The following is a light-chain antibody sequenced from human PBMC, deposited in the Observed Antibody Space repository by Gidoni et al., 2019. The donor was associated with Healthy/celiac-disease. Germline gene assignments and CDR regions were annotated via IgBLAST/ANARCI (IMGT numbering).Light chain of an antibody. V-gene: IGKV3-20*01. CDR1: QSVSSSY. CDR2: GAS. CDR3: QQYGSSPQT. Sequence: FVLTQSPGTLSLSPGERATLSCRASQSVSSSYLAWYQQKPGQAPRLLIYGASSRATGIPDRFSGSGSGTDFTLTISRLEPEDFAVYYCQQYGSSPQTFGQGTKMEIK. J-gene: IGKJ1*01.